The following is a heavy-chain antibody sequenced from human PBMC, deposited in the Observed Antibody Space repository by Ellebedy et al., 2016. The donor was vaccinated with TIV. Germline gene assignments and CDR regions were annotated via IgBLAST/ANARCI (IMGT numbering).Heavy chain of an antibody. V-gene: IGHV3-33*01. CDR3: ARDPVGVGPAFDI. CDR1: GFTFTNYH. J-gene: IGHJ3*02. CDR2: IWSDGSLK. Sequence: GESLKISCAASGFTFTNYHMHWVRQAPGKGLEWVALIWSDGSLKYYADSVKGRFTLSRDSSKNTLYLQMNSLIADDTAGYYCARDPVGVGPAFDIWGQGTMVTVSS. D-gene: IGHD4-23*01.